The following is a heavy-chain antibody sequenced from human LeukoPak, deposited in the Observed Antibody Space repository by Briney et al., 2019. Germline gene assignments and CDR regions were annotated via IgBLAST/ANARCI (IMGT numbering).Heavy chain of an antibody. CDR3: ARDLGYTLSY. CDR2: ISAGSGNT. J-gene: IGHJ4*02. CDR1: GYTFTDYA. Sequence: ASVTVSCKASGYTFTDYAIHWVRQAPGQRLEWMGWISAGSGNTKYSRSLQGRVTITRDTSASTAYIELRSLRSEDTAVYYCARDLGYTLSYWGQGTPVTVSS. V-gene: IGHV1-3*01. D-gene: IGHD2-2*02.